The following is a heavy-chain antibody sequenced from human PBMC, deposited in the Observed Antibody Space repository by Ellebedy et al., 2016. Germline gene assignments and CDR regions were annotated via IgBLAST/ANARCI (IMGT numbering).Heavy chain of an antibody. CDR1: GFTFSSYW. V-gene: IGHV3-7*04. Sequence: GESLKISXAASGFTFSSYWMNWVRQAPGKGLEWVANIKQGGSEEYYVDSVKGRFTVSRDNAKNSLFLQMNSLRADDTAVYYCARGTSSPGIDYWGQGTLVSVSS. CDR2: IKQGGSEE. J-gene: IGHJ4*02. CDR3: ARGTSSPGIDY. D-gene: IGHD2-2*01.